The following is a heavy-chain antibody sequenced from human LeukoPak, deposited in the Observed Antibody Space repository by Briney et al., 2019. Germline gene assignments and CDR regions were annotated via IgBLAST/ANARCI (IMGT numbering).Heavy chain of an antibody. V-gene: IGHV4-31*03. CDR1: GGSISSGGYY. J-gene: IGHJ4*02. D-gene: IGHD4-17*01. CDR2: IYYSGGT. CDR3: ARGMNYGDQTPFDY. Sequence: PSQTLSLTCTVSGGSISSGGYYWSWIRQHPGKGLEWIGYIYYSGGTYYNPSLKSRVTISVDTSKNQFSLRLSSVTAADTAVYYCARGMNYGDQTPFDYWGQGALVTVSS.